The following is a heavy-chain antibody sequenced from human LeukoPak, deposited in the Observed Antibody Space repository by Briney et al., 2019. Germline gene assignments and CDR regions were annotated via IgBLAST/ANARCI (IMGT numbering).Heavy chain of an antibody. CDR2: INQDGSEK. D-gene: IGHD3-22*01. V-gene: IGHV3-7*01. CDR1: GFTFSSYW. Sequence: GGSLRLSCAASGFTFSSYWMSWVRQAPGKGLGWVANINQDGSEKHYVDSVRGRFTISRDNAKNSLYLQMNSLRAEDTAVYYCAKLKYYYDSSGYVDYWGQGTLVTVSS. CDR3: AKLKYYYDSSGYVDY. J-gene: IGHJ4*02.